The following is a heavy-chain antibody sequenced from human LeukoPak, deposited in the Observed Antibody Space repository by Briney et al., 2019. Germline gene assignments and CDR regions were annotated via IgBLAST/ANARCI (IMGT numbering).Heavy chain of an antibody. J-gene: IGHJ4*02. V-gene: IGHV4-34*01. CDR2: INHSGST. CDR3: ARAGGSSWKPDY. D-gene: IGHD6-13*01. Sequence: PSETLSLTCAVYGGSFSGYYWSWIRQPPGKGLEWIGEINHSGSTNYNPSLKSRVTISVDTSKNQFSLKLSSVTAADTAVYYCARAGGSSWKPDYWGQGTLVTVSS. CDR1: GGSFSGYY.